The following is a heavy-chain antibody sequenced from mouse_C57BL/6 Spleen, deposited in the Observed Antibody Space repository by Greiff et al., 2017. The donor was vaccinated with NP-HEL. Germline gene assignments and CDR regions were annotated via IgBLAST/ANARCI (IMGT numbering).Heavy chain of an antibody. J-gene: IGHJ3*01. CDR2: IYPGSGST. CDR1: GYTFTSYW. D-gene: IGHD2-3*01. V-gene: IGHV1-55*01. CDR3: ARNDGYYGAWFPY. Sequence: QVQLQQPGAELVKPGASVKMSCKASGYTFTSYWITWVKQRPGQGLEWIGDIYPGSGSTNYNEKFKSKATLTVDTSSSTAYMQLSSLTSEDSAVYYCARNDGYYGAWFPYWGQGTLVTVSA.